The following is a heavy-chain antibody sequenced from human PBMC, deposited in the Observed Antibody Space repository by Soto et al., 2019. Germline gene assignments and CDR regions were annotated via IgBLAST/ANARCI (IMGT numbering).Heavy chain of an antibody. Sequence: GGSLRLSCAASGFTFSSYAMHWVRQAPGKGLEWVAVISYDGSNKYYADSVKGRFTISRDNSKNTLYLQMNSLRAEDTAVYYCARVECSSTSCPVPGFDYWGQGTLVTVSS. J-gene: IGHJ4*02. CDR2: ISYDGSNK. CDR3: ARVECSSTSCPVPGFDY. D-gene: IGHD2-2*01. CDR1: GFTFSSYA. V-gene: IGHV3-30-3*01.